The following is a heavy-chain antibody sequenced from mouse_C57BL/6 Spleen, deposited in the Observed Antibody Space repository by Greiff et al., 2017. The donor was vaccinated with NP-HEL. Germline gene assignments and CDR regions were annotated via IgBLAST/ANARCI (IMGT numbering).Heavy chain of an antibody. CDR2: IDPSDSET. CDR3: ARREDYYYGSFDY. D-gene: IGHD1-1*01. Sequence: VQLQQPGAELVRPGSSVKLSCKASGYTFTSYWMHWVKQRPIQGLEWIGNIDPSDSETHYNQKFKDKATLTVDKSSSTAYMQLSSLTSEDSAVYYCARREDYYYGSFDYWGQGTTLTVSS. CDR1: GYTFTSYW. V-gene: IGHV1-52*01. J-gene: IGHJ2*01.